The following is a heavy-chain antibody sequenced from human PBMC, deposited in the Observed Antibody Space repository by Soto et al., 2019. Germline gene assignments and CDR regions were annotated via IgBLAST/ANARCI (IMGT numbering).Heavy chain of an antibody. J-gene: IGHJ3*02. D-gene: IGHD2-15*01. V-gene: IGHV3-7*01. CDR1: GFTFSSYW. Sequence: ESGGGLVQPGGSLRLSCAASGFTFSSYWMSWVRQAPGKGLEWVANIKQDGSEKYYVDSVKGRFTISRDNAKNSLYLQMNSLRAEDTAVYYCARRAQYRDCSGGSCYSADAFDIWGQGTMVTVSS. CDR3: ARRAQYRDCSGGSCYSADAFDI. CDR2: IKQDGSEK.